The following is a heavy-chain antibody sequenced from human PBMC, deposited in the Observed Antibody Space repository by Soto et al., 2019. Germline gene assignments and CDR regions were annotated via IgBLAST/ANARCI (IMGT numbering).Heavy chain of an antibody. D-gene: IGHD6-13*01. J-gene: IGHJ4*02. V-gene: IGHV2-5*02. CDR3: ARRTGYSSSWPFDY. Sequence: SGPTLVNPTQTLTLTCTCSGFSLSTSGVGVGWIRQPPGKALEWLALIYWDDDKRYSPSLKSRLTITKDTSKNQVVLTMTNMDPVDTATYYCARRTGYSSSWPFDYWGQGTLVTVSS. CDR2: IYWDDDK. CDR1: GFSLSTSGVG.